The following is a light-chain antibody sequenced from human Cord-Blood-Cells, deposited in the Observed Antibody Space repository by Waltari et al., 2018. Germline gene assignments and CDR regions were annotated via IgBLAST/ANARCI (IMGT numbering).Light chain of an antibody. Sequence: EIVLTQSPGTLSLSPGERATLSCRANQSVSSSYLAWYQQKPGQAPRLLIYGASSRATGIPDRFSGSGSGTDFTLTISRLEPEDFAVYYCQQYGSSNPYSFGQGTKVEIK. CDR3: QQYGSSNPYS. CDR1: QSVSSSY. V-gene: IGKV3-20*01. J-gene: IGKJ2*03. CDR2: GAS.